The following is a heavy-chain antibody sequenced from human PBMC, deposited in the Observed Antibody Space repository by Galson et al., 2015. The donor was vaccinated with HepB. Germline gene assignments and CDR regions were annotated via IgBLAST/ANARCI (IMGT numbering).Heavy chain of an antibody. CDR1: GFSFTSDS. D-gene: IGHD6-19*01. CDR3: TRGISGWGDLHEFDI. CDR2: ISSSSSYI. V-gene: IGHV3-21*06. J-gene: IGHJ3*02. Sequence: SLRLSRAGSGFSFTSDSMNWVRQAPGKGLEWVTSISSSSSYIYYADSVMGRFTVSRDNSKSSLYLQMHSLRAEDTAVYYCTRGISGWGDLHEFDIWGQGTMVTVSS.